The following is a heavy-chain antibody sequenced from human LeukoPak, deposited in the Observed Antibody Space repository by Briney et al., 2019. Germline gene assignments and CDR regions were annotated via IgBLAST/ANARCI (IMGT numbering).Heavy chain of an antibody. D-gene: IGHD3-22*01. CDR1: GYPIGSGYY. CDR3: ARHRPYDSTGYYYDFDY. V-gene: IGHV4-38-2*02. Sequence: SETLSLTCTVSGYPIGSGYYWGWIRQPPGKGLEWIGSIYYSGSTYDNPSLKSRVTISLDTSKNQFSLKLSSVTASDTAVYYCARHRPYDSTGYYYDFDYWGQGTLVTVSS. J-gene: IGHJ4*02. CDR2: IYYSGST.